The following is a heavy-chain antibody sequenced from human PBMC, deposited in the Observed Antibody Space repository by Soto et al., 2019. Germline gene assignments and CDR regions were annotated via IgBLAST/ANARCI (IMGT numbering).Heavy chain of an antibody. CDR1: GGSLSSGPYS. V-gene: IGHV4-39*01. Sequence: QLQLQESGPGLVKPSETLSLTCSVSGGSLSSGPYSWGWIRQPPGKGLEWIGTFYYSGSTHYNPSLASRVTISVGTSKNQFSLKVTSVTAADTAMYYCARLGGYCSSTSCYGYYGMDVWGQGTTVTVSS. CDR3: ARLGGYCSSTSCYGYYGMDV. J-gene: IGHJ6*02. CDR2: FYYSGST. D-gene: IGHD2-2*01.